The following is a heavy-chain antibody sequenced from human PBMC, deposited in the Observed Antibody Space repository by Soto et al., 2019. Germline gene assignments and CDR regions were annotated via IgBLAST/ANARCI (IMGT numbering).Heavy chain of an antibody. V-gene: IGHV3-48*02. CDR3: ARVDTAMRDRWFDP. D-gene: IGHD5-18*01. J-gene: IGHJ5*02. Sequence: EVQLVESGGGLVQPGGSLRLSCAASGFTFSSYSMNWVRQAPGKGLEWVSYISSSSSTIYYADSVKGRFTISRDNAKNSLYLQMNSLRDEDTAVYYCARVDTAMRDRWFDPWGQGTLVTVSS. CDR2: ISSSSSTI. CDR1: GFTFSSYS.